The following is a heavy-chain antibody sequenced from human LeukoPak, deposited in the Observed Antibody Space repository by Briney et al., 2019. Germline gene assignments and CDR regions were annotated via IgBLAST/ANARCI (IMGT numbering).Heavy chain of an antibody. V-gene: IGHV4-30-4*01. D-gene: IGHD3-16*01. CDR1: GGSISSGDYY. J-gene: IGHJ4*02. CDR2: IYYSGST. CDR3: AKLFLGEWAYYFDY. Sequence: NPSETLSLTCTVSGGSISSGDYYWSWIRQPPGKGLEWMGYIYYSGSTYYNPSLKSRVTISVDTSKTQFSLKLSSVTAADTAGYYCAKLFLGEWAYYFDYWGQGTLVTVSS.